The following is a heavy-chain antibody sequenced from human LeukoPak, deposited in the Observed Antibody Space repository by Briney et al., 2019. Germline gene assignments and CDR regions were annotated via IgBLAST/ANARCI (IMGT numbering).Heavy chain of an antibody. CDR3: ARGIPNSNYDFWSGFSYYFDY. D-gene: IGHD3-3*01. V-gene: IGHV4-59*01. CDR2: IYYSGST. CDR1: GGSISSYY. Sequence: SETLSLTCTVSGGSISSYYWSWIRQPPGKGLEWIGYIYYSGSTNYNPSLKSRVTISVDTSKNQFSLKLSSVTAADTAVYYCARGIPNSNYDFWSGFSYYFDYWGQGTLVTVSS. J-gene: IGHJ4*02.